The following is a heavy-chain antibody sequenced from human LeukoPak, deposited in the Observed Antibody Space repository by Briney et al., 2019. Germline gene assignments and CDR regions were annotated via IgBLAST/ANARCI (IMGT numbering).Heavy chain of an antibody. J-gene: IGHJ3*02. Sequence: GASVKVSCKTSGYTFTSYGISWVRQAPGQGLEWWGWISAYKGNTNYAQKLQGRVTMTPDTSTSTAYMELRSLRSDDTTVYYCAIGTLGYCSGGSCYEDAFDIWGQGTMVTVSS. V-gene: IGHV1-18*01. D-gene: IGHD2-15*01. CDR2: ISAYKGNT. CDR3: AIGTLGYCSGGSCYEDAFDI. CDR1: GYTFTSYG.